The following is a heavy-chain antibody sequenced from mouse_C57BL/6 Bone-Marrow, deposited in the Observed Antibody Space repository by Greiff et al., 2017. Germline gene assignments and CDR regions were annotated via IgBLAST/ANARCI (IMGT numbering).Heavy chain of an antibody. CDR3: ARLEFDGSNGDWYFDV. Sequence: VQLVESGPELVKPGASVKLSCKASGYTFTSYDINWVKQRPGQGLEWIGWIYPRDGSTKYNEKFKGKATLTVDTSSSTADMELPSLTSEDSAVYFCARLEFDGSNGDWYFDVWGTGTTVTVSS. V-gene: IGHV1-85*01. CDR1: GYTFTSYD. J-gene: IGHJ1*03. CDR2: IYPRDGST. D-gene: IGHD1-1*01.